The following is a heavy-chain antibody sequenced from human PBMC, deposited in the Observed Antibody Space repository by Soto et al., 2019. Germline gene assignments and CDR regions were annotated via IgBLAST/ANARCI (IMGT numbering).Heavy chain of an antibody. J-gene: IGHJ4*02. Sequence: GGSLRLSCAASGFTFSSYGLHWVRQAPGKGLEWVALISHDGSNKFYADSVKGRFTISRDNSKNTLYLQMSSLRAEDTAVYYCAKVHIQLWLREDSDSWGQGTLVTVSS. D-gene: IGHD5-18*01. CDR3: AKVHIQLWLREDSDS. CDR2: ISHDGSNK. V-gene: IGHV3-30*18. CDR1: GFTFSSYG.